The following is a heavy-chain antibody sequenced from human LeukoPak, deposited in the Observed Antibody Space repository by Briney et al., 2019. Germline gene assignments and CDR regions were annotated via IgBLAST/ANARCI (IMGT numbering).Heavy chain of an antibody. CDR1: GFTFSTFA. D-gene: IGHD6-13*01. CDR2: IFPSGGEI. V-gene: IGHV3-23*01. CDR3: AKAAGPFDY. Sequence: PGGSLRLSCAASGFTFSTFAMIWVRQPPGKGLEWVSSIFPSGGEIHYADSVRGRFTISRDNSKSTLSLQMNSLRAEDTAVYYCAKAAGPFDYWGQGTLVTVSS. J-gene: IGHJ4*02.